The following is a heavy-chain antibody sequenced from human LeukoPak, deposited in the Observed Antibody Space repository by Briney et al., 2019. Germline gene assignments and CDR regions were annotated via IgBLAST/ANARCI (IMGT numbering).Heavy chain of an antibody. V-gene: IGHV4-4*02. Sequence: SETLSLTCAVSGGSITSSKWWNWVRQPPGKGLEWIGEISHTGSINYNPSLKSRVTMSVDKSKNQFSLNLTSVTAADTAVYSCARQVTTLWYFDLWGRGTLVTVSS. D-gene: IGHD2-21*02. CDR2: ISHTGSI. J-gene: IGHJ2*01. CDR3: ARQVTTLWYFDL. CDR1: GGSITSSKW.